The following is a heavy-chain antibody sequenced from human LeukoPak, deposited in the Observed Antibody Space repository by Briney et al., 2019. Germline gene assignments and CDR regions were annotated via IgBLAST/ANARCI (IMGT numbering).Heavy chain of an antibody. CDR3: VKGVATIVDAFDI. V-gene: IGHV3-64D*06. D-gene: IGHD5-12*01. CDR1: GFTFSSYA. J-gene: IGHJ3*02. CDR2: ISSNGGST. Sequence: GGSLRLSCSASGFTFSSYAMHWVHQAPGKGLEYVSAISSNGGSTYYADSVKGRFTISRDNSKNTLYLQMSSPRAEDTAVYYCVKGVATIVDAFDIWGQGTMVTVSS.